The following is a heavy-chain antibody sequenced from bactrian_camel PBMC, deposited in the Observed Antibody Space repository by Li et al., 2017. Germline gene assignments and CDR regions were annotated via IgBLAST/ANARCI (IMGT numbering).Heavy chain of an antibody. CDR3: AAGRAVVAGTPSKSEKDYSF. V-gene: IGHV3S40*01. D-gene: IGHD4*01. J-gene: IGHJ4*01. CDR1: GFTFSNYT. Sequence: VQLVESGGGLVQPGGSLRLSCATSGFTFSNYTMTWVRQVPGKGLEWVSTINSGGDSTYYTDSVTGRFTISRDNAKNTVYLQMNSLKPEDTAMYYCAAGRAVVAGTPSKSEKDYSFWGQGTQVTVS. CDR2: INSGGDST.